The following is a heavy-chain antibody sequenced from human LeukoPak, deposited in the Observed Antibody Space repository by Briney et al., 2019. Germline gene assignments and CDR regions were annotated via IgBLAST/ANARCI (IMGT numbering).Heavy chain of an antibody. V-gene: IGHV3-48*01. Sequence: PGGSLRLSCAASGFTFSSYSMNWVRQAPGKGLEWVSYISSSSSTIYYADSVKGRFTISRDNAKNSLYLQMNSLRAEDTAIYYCARMFGGNYYGYYFDYWGQGSMLTVSS. CDR1: GFTFSSYS. D-gene: IGHD1-26*01. CDR2: ISSSSSTI. J-gene: IGHJ4*02. CDR3: ARMFGGNYYGYYFDY.